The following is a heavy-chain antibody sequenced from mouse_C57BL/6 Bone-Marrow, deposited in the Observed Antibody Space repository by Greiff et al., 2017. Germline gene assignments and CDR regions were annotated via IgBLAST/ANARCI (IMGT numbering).Heavy chain of an antibody. V-gene: IGHV5-12*01. J-gene: IGHJ4*01. CDR3: ARLDGYYEDYAMDY. CDR2: ISNGGGST. D-gene: IGHD2-3*01. Sequence: EVQVVESGGGLVQPGGSLKLSCAASGFTFSDYYMYWVRQTPEKRLEWVAYISNGGGSTYYPDTVKGRFTISRDNAKNTLYLQMSRLKSEDTAMYYCARLDGYYEDYAMDYWGQGTSVTVSS. CDR1: GFTFSDYY.